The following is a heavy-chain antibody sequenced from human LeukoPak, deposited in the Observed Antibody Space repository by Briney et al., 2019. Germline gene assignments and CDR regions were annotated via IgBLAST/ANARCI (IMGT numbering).Heavy chain of an antibody. CDR2: IYTSGST. D-gene: IGHD3-10*01. Sequence: SETLSLTCAVYGGSFSGYYWSWIRQPAGKGLEWIGRIYTSGSTNYNPSLKSRVTISVDTSKNQFSLKLSSVTAADTAVYYCARAGRVTMVRGVIVDWGQGTLVTVSS. CDR1: GGSFSGYY. V-gene: IGHV4-59*10. J-gene: IGHJ4*02. CDR3: ARAGRVTMVRGVIVD.